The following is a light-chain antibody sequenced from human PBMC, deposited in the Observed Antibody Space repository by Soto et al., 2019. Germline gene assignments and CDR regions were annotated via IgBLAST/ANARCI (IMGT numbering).Light chain of an antibody. V-gene: IGKV3-20*01. CDR2: GAS. Sequence: EIVLTQSPGTLSLSPGERATLSCRASQSVSSSYLAWYQQKPGQAPRLLIYGASSRATGIPDRFSGSGSGTDFTLTISRLEPEDLAVYYCQQYGSSLGTFGQGTKLEIK. CDR1: QSVSSSY. CDR3: QQYGSSLGT. J-gene: IGKJ2*02.